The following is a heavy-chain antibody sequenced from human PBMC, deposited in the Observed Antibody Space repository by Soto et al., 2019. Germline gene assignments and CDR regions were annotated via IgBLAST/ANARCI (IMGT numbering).Heavy chain of an antibody. Sequence: QVQLVQSGAEVKKPGASVKVSCKASGYTFTSYGISWVRQAPGQGLEWVGWISAYNGDTNYAQKLQGRVNMTTDTPTNTAYMELRSLRSYDTAVYYCARGVAAVQVVDYWGQGTLVTVSS. CDR3: ARGVAAVQVVDY. CDR2: ISAYNGDT. CDR1: GYTFTSYG. D-gene: IGHD6-13*01. J-gene: IGHJ4*02. V-gene: IGHV1-18*01.